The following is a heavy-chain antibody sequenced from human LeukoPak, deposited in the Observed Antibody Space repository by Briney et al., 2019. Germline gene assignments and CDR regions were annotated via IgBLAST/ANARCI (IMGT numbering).Heavy chain of an antibody. J-gene: IGHJ1*01. CDR2: INHSGST. Sequence: SETLSLTCAVYGGSFSGYYWSWIRQPPGKGLEWIGEINHSGSTNYNPSLKSRVTISVDTSKNQFSLKLSSVTAADTAVYYCARARGYCSGGSCYQKCFQHWGQGTLVTVSS. CDR3: ARARGYCSGGSCYQKCFQH. CDR1: GGSFSGYY. V-gene: IGHV4-34*01. D-gene: IGHD2-15*01.